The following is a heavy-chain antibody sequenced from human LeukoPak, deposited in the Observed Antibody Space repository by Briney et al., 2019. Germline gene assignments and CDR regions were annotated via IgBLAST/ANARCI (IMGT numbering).Heavy chain of an antibody. CDR2: INPNSGGT. CDR1: GYTFTGYY. D-gene: IGHD2-2*01. J-gene: IGHJ4*02. CDR3: ARDHRPGGYCGSTSCYEFDY. Sequence: ASVKVSCKASGYTFTGYYMHWVRQAPGQGLEWMGWINPNSGGTNYAQKFQGRVTMTRDTSISTAYMELSRLRSDDTAVYYCARDHRPGGYCGSTSCYEFDYWGQGTLVTVSS. V-gene: IGHV1-2*02.